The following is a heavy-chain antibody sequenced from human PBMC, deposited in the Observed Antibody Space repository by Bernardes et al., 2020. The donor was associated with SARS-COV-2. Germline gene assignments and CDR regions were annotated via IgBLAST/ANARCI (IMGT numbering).Heavy chain of an antibody. D-gene: IGHD6-25*01. Sequence: GGSLRLSCAASGFTFSSYSMNWVRQARGKGLEWISYISGSTNTIYYADSVRGRFTISRDNAKNSLYLQMTSLRDEDTAVYFCAREIEGSADWFDPWGQGTLVTVSS. J-gene: IGHJ5*02. CDR1: GFTFSSYS. V-gene: IGHV3-48*02. CDR2: ISGSTNTI. CDR3: AREIEGSADWFDP.